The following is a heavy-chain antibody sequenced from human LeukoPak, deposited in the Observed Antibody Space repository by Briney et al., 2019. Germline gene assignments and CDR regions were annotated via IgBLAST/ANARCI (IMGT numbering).Heavy chain of an antibody. J-gene: IGHJ3*02. Sequence: PGGSLRLSCAASGFTFDDYGMSWVRQAPGKGLEWVSGINWNGGSTGYADSVKGRFTISRDNAKNSLYLQMNSLRAKDTALYYCARGYFDGDAFEIWGQGTMVTVSS. CDR3: ARGYFDGDAFEI. D-gene: IGHD3-9*01. V-gene: IGHV3-20*04. CDR1: GFTFDDYG. CDR2: INWNGGST.